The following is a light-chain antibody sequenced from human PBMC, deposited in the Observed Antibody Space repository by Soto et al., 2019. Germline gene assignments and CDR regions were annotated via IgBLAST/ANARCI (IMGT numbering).Light chain of an antibody. CDR2: GTS. J-gene: IGKJ2*01. CDR1: QSVSRSY. V-gene: IGKV3-20*01. Sequence: EIVLTQSPGTLSLSPGERATLSCRASQSVSRSYFAWYLQKPGQAPRLLIYGTSSRATGIPDRFSGSGSGTDFTLTINRLEPEDFAVYYCQQYGSSPYTFGQGTKLEIK. CDR3: QQYGSSPYT.